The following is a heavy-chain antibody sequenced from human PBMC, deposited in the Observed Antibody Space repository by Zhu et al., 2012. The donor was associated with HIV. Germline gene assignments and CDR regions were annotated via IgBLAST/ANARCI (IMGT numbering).Heavy chain of an antibody. CDR3: ARHVAQYYYDSEASRYFDY. Sequence: QVQLQESGPGLVKPSETLSLTCAVSGYSISSGYYWGWIRQPPGKGLEWIGSIYHSGSTYYNPSLKSRVTISVDTSKNQFSLKLSSVTAADTAVYHCARHVAQYYYDSEASRYFDYWGQGPWSPSPQ. D-gene: IGHD3-22*01. V-gene: IGHV4-38-2*01. CDR2: IYHSGST. CDR1: GYSISSGYY. J-gene: IGHJ4*03.